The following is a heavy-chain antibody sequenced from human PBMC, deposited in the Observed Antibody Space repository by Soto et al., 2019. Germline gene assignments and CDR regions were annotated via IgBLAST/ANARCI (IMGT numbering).Heavy chain of an antibody. Sequence: GASVKVSCKASGYTFTSYGISWVRQARGQRLEWIGKIVVGSGNTNYAQKFQERVTITRDMSTSTAYMELSSLRSEDTAFYYCAAFDPGPMGFDPWGQGTLVTVSS. V-gene: IGHV1-58*02. CDR3: AAFDPGPMGFDP. J-gene: IGHJ5*02. CDR2: IVVGSGNT. D-gene: IGHD3-9*01. CDR1: GYTFTSYG.